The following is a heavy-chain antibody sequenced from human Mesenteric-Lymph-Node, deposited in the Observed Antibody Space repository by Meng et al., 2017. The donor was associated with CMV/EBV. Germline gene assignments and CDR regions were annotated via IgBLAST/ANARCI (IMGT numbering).Heavy chain of an antibody. Sequence: SCAASGFSFSNYAMTWVRQAPGKGLAWVSYISGSNTKYYADSVKGRFTISRDNTRNSLHLDMTSLRADDTAVYYCARAPEAGAYFDFWGQGALVTVSS. D-gene: IGHD6-13*01. J-gene: IGHJ4*02. CDR3: ARAPEAGAYFDF. CDR1: GFSFSNYA. CDR2: ISGSNTK. V-gene: IGHV3-69-1*01.